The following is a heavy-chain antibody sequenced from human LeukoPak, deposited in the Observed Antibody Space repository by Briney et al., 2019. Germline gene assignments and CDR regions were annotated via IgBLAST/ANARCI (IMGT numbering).Heavy chain of an antibody. CDR1: GYTFTSYG. CDR2: SSAYNGST. D-gene: IGHD3-9*01. V-gene: IGHV1-18*01. J-gene: IGHJ4*02. Sequence: ASVKVSFTASGYTFTSYGNSWVRQAPAQGHELMGWSSAYNGSTNYAQKLHGRGTITTDTSTSTAYMELRSMRSDDTAAYYCARDWADTEDYDIVAGLVSLRFEYWGQGALVTVSS. CDR3: ARDWADTEDYDIVAGLVSLRFEY.